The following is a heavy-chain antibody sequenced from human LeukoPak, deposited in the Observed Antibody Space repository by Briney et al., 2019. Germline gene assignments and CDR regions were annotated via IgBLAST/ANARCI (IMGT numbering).Heavy chain of an antibody. J-gene: IGHJ4*02. CDR2: ISSSGSAI. CDR3: VRDRGTYRPIDY. D-gene: IGHD1-26*01. Sequence: GGSLRLSCAASRFIISDYYMTWIRQAPGKGLEWVSYISSSGSAIYYADSVKGRFTISRDNAQNSLYLQMNSLRAEDTAIYYCVRDRGTYRPIDYWGQGTLVTVSS. CDR1: RFIISDYY. V-gene: IGHV3-11*01.